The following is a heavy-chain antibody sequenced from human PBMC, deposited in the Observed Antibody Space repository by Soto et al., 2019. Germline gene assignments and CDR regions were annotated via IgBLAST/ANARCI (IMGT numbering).Heavy chain of an antibody. CDR1: GGSISSSSYY. CDR2: IYYSGST. V-gene: IGHV4-39*01. J-gene: IGHJ3*02. D-gene: IGHD1-7*01. CDR3: ARHGVWNYVGAFDI. Sequence: SETLSLTCTVSGGSISSSSYYWGWIRQPPGKGLEWIGSIYYSGSTYYNPSLKSRVTISVDTSKNQFSLKLSSVTAADTAVYYCARHGVWNYVGAFDIWGQGTMVTVSS.